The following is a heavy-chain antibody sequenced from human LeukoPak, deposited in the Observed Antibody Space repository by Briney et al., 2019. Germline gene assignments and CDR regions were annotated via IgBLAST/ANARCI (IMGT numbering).Heavy chain of an antibody. V-gene: IGHV3-21*01. Sequence: GGSLRLSCAASGFTFSSYSMNWVRQAPGKWLEWVSAISSSSSYIYYADSVKGRFTISRDNAKNSLYLQMNSLRAEDTAVYYCASITTTVVFDYWGQGTLVTVSS. CDR1: GFTFSSYS. CDR2: ISSSSSYI. D-gene: IGHD4-17*01. J-gene: IGHJ4*02. CDR3: ASITTTVVFDY.